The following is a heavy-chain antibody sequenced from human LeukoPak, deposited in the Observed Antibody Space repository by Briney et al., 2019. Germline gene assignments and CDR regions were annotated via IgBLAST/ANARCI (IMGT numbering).Heavy chain of an antibody. Sequence: GGSQRLSCVASGITFSSYSMNWVRQAPGRGLEWVSYISSFSGTIDYADSVKGRFTISRDNAKNSLYLQMNSLRAEDTAVYYCARDQGGVGYWGQGTLVTVSS. D-gene: IGHD3-16*01. J-gene: IGHJ4*02. CDR3: ARDQGGVGY. V-gene: IGHV3-48*01. CDR2: ISSFSGTI. CDR1: GITFSSYS.